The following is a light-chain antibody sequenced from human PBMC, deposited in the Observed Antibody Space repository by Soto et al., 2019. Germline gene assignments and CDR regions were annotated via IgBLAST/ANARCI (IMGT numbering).Light chain of an antibody. Sequence: DIQMTLSPSSLSASVGDRVTITCQASQDISNYLNWYQQKPGKAPKLLIYAASNLETGVPSRFSGSGSGTDFTFTISSLQPEHIATYYCQQYDNLPPLTFGGGTKVEIK. J-gene: IGKJ4*01. CDR1: QDISNY. CDR3: QQYDNLPPLT. V-gene: IGKV1-33*01. CDR2: AAS.